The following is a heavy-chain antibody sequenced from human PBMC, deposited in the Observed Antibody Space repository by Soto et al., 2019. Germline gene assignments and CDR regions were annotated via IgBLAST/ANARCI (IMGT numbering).Heavy chain of an antibody. V-gene: IGHV1-2*02. CDR2: IRPIHGNT. D-gene: IGHD4-4*01. J-gene: IGHJ4*02. CDR1: GYTFTGYY. Sequence: ASVKVSCKASGYTFTGYYLRWVRQAPGQGLEWMGWIRPIHGNTKYPQQFQGSVIMTRDTSMSTAYMELSRLTSDDTAVYYCARDTLTTTEQATIYWGQGTLVTVSS. CDR3: ARDTLTTTEQATIY.